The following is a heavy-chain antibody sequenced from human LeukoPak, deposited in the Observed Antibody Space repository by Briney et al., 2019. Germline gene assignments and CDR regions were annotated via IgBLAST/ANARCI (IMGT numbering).Heavy chain of an antibody. CDR1: GGSFSGYY. CDR2: INHSGST. V-gene: IGHV4-34*01. CDR3: ARVRVVVPAARFWDYYYYGMDV. Sequence: LETLSLTCAVYGGSFSGYYWSWIRQPPGKGLEWIGEINHSGSTNYNPSLKSRVTISVDTSKNQFSLKLSSVTAADTAVYYCARVRVVVPAARFWDYYYYGMDVWGQGTTVTVSS. J-gene: IGHJ6*02. D-gene: IGHD2-2*01.